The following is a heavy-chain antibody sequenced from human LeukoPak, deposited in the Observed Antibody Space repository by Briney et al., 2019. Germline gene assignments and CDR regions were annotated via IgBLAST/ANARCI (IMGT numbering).Heavy chain of an antibody. CDR1: GGSFSGYY. Sequence: SETLSLTCAVYGGSFSGYYWSWIRQPPGKGLEWIGEINHSGSTNYNPSLKSRVTISVDTSKNQFSLKLSSVTAADTAVYYCARDLEPYGSGSYYNPYNWFDPWGQGTLVTVSS. CDR3: ARDLEPYGSGSYYNPYNWFDP. V-gene: IGHV4-34*01. CDR2: INHSGST. D-gene: IGHD3-10*01. J-gene: IGHJ5*02.